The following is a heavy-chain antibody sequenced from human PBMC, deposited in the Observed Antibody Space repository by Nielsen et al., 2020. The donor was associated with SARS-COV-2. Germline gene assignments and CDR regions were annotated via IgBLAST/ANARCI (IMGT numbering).Heavy chain of an antibody. CDR2: IRSKAYGGTT. Sequence: GESLKISCTASGFTFGDYAMSWFRQAPGKGLEWVGFIRSKAYGGTTEYAASVQGRFTISRDDSKSIAYLQMNSLKSEDTAVYHCARFPYCGGDCPGSWFDPWGQGTLVTVSS. V-gene: IGHV3-49*03. D-gene: IGHD2-21*02. CDR1: GFTFGDYA. J-gene: IGHJ5*02. CDR3: ARFPYCGGDCPGSWFDP.